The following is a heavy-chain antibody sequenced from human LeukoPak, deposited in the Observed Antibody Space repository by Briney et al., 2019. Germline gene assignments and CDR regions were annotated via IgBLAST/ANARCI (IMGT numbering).Heavy chain of an antibody. Sequence: PSETLSLTCTVSGGSISSYYWSWIRQPPGKGLEWIGEINHSGSTNYNPSLKSRVTISVDTSKNQFSLKLSSVTAADTAVYYCARFLAAAGPNWFDPWGQGTLVTVSS. CDR2: INHSGST. CDR1: GGSISSYY. D-gene: IGHD6-13*01. V-gene: IGHV4-34*01. CDR3: ARFLAAAGPNWFDP. J-gene: IGHJ5*02.